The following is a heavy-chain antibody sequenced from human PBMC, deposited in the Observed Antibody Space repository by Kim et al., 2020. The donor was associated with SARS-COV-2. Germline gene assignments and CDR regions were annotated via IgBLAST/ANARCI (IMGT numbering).Heavy chain of an antibody. CDR3: AGTQWLVDWYFDL. CDR2: ISGSGGST. CDR1: GFTFSSYA. Sequence: GGSLRLSCAASGFTFSSYAMSWVRQAPGKGLEWVSAISGSGGSTYYADSVKGRFTISRDNSKNTLYLQMNSLRAEDTAVYYCAGTQWLVDWYFDLWGRGTLVTVSS. V-gene: IGHV3-23*01. D-gene: IGHD6-19*01. J-gene: IGHJ2*01.